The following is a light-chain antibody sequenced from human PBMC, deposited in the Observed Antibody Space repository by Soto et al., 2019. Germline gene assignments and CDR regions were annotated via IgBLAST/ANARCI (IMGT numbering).Light chain of an antibody. J-gene: IGLJ2*01. CDR1: GSDIGGYGF. CDR2: DVT. CDR3: ASYSSSSALVV. V-gene: IGLV2-14*03. Sequence: QSALTQPASVSGSPGQSVTISCTGTGSDIGGYGFVSWYQQHPGKAPKLMIYDVTNRPSGVSDRFSGSKSGNTASLTISGLRTEDEAHYYCASYSSSSALVVFGGGTKLTVL.